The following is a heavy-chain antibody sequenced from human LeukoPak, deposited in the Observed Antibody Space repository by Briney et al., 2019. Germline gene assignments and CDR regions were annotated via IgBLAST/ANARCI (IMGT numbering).Heavy chain of an antibody. V-gene: IGHV3-7*01. Sequence: GGSLRLSCSASGFTFSSYWMTWVRQAPGKGLEWVANIKQDGSQKFFVDAVKGRFTISRDNAKNSLFLQMDRLRAEDTAVYYCARLYGNSYDYPPDYWGQGTLVTVSS. D-gene: IGHD3-16*01. CDR2: IKQDGSQK. J-gene: IGHJ4*02. CDR1: GFTFSSYW. CDR3: ARLYGNSYDYPPDY.